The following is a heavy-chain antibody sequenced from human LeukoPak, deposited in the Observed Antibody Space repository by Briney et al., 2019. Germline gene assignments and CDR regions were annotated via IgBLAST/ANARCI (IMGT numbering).Heavy chain of an antibody. D-gene: IGHD3-3*01. CDR3: ARDPSLDFWSGYLDY. Sequence: PGGTLRLSCAASGFTFSSYAMHWVRQAPGKGLEWVAVISYDGSNKYYADSVKGRFTISRDNSKNTLYLQMNSLRAEDTAVYYCARDPSLDFWSGYLDYWGQGTLVTVSS. J-gene: IGHJ4*02. V-gene: IGHV3-30-3*01. CDR1: GFTFSSYA. CDR2: ISYDGSNK.